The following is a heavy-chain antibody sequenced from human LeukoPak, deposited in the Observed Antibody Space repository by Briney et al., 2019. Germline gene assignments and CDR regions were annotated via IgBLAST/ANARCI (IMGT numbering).Heavy chain of an antibody. V-gene: IGHV1-69*13. CDR2: IVPIFDTA. J-gene: IGHJ5*02. Sequence: SVKVSCKASGGTFSNYAISWVRQAPGQGLEWMGGIVPIFDTADYAQKFQGRLTITADDSTSTAYMELSSLRAEDTAVYYCARGSYGDYDGWFDPWGQGTLVTVSS. D-gene: IGHD5-12*01. CDR1: GGTFSNYA. CDR3: ARGSYGDYDGWFDP.